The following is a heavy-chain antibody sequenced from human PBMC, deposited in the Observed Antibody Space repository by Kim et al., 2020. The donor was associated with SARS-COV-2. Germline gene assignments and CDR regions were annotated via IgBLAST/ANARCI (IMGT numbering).Heavy chain of an antibody. J-gene: IGHJ6*03. CDR2: GGST. Sequence: GGSTYYADSVKGRFTISRDNSKNTLYLQMNSLRAEDTAVYYCAKGDYVDVWGQGTTVTVSS. CDR3: AKGDYVDV. V-gene: IGHV3-23*01.